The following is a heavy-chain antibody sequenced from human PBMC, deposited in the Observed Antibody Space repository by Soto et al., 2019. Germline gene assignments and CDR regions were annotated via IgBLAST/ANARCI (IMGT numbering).Heavy chain of an antibody. V-gene: IGHV5-51*01. D-gene: IGHD6-13*01. CDR3: ARHRYSSSWTTPSWGMDV. Sequence: ESLKISCKGSGYSFTIYWIGWVRQMPGKGLEWMGIIYPGDSDTRYSPSFQGQVTISADKSISTAYLQWNSLKASDTAMYYCARHRYSSSWTTPSWGMDVWGQGTTVTVSS. CDR2: IYPGDSDT. J-gene: IGHJ6*02. CDR1: GYSFTIYW.